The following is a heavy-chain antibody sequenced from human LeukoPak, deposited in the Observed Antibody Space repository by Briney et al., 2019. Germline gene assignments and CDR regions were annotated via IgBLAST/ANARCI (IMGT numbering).Heavy chain of an antibody. J-gene: IGHJ4*02. CDR1: GFTFSSYG. D-gene: IGHD5-24*01. CDR2: ISYDGSNK. Sequence: PGGSLRLSCAASGFTFSSYGMHWVRPAPGKGLEWVAVISYDGSNKYYADSVKGRFTISRDNSKNTLYLQMNSLRAEDTAVYYCAKDQLDYWGQGTLVTVSS. CDR3: AKDQLDY. V-gene: IGHV3-30*18.